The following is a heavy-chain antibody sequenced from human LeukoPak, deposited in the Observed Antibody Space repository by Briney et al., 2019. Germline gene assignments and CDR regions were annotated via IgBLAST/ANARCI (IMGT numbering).Heavy chain of an antibody. Sequence: PGGSLRLSCAASGFTVSSNYMSWVRQAPGKGLEWVSVIYSGGSTYYADSVKGRFTISRDNSKNTLYLQMNSLRAEDTAVYYCARSWRYSSSWLMGFDYWGQGTLVTVSS. V-gene: IGHV3-66*01. CDR2: IYSGGST. CDR3: ARSWRYSSSWLMGFDY. J-gene: IGHJ4*02. D-gene: IGHD6-13*01. CDR1: GFTVSSNY.